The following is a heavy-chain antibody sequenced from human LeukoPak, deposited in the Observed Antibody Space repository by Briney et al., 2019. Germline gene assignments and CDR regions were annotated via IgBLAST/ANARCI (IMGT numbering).Heavy chain of an antibody. V-gene: IGHV3-23*01. Sequence: GGSLRLSCAASGFTFSPCGTNWVRLAPGKGRGWVSAIGGGGGSTYYADSVKGRFTNSRDNSKNTLYLQMNSLSAEDTAVYYRAKDGGIAAAGTDYYYYYMDVWGKGTTVTISS. CDR3: AKDGGIAAAGTDYYYYYMDV. J-gene: IGHJ6*03. D-gene: IGHD6-13*01. CDR2: IGGGGGST. CDR1: GFTFSPCG.